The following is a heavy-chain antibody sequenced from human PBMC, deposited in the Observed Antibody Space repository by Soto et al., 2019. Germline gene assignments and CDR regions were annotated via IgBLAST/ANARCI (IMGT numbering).Heavy chain of an antibody. D-gene: IGHD6-13*01. CDR3: AKDQGSSWPHDAFDI. J-gene: IGHJ3*02. Sequence: GGSLRLSCAASGFTFSSYAMSWVSQAPGKGLGWVSAISGSGGSTYYADSVEGRFPISRDNSKNTLNRKMNSLRAKDRSVYYGAKDQGSSWPHDAFDIWGQGTMVTVSS. CDR1: GFTFSSYA. V-gene: IGHV3-23*01. CDR2: ISGSGGST.